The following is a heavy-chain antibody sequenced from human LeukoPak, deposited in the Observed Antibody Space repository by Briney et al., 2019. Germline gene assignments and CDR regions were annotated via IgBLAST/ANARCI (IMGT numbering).Heavy chain of an antibody. V-gene: IGHV4-34*01. CDR2: INHSGST. Sequence: PSETLSLTCAGYGGSFSGYYWSWIRQPPGKGLELIGEINHSGSTNYNPSLKSRVTISVDTSKNQFSLKLSSVTAADTAVYYCARTLVVVVARSPWFDPWGQGTLVTVSS. D-gene: IGHD2-15*01. J-gene: IGHJ5*02. CDR1: GGSFSGYY. CDR3: ARTLVVVVARSPWFDP.